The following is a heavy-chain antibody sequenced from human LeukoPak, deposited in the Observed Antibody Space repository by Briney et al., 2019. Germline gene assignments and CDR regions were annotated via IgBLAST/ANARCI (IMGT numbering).Heavy chain of an antibody. J-gene: IGHJ4*02. CDR2: IYYSGST. CDR1: GGSISSSSYY. CDR3: ARQDGSSWSFWCDYFDY. Sequence: PSETLSLTCTVSGGSISSSSYYWGWIRQPPGKGLEWIGSIYYSGSTYYNPFLKSRVTISVDTSKNQFSLKLSSVTAADTAVYYCARQDGSSWSFWCDYFDYWGQGTLVTVSS. V-gene: IGHV4-39*01. D-gene: IGHD6-6*01.